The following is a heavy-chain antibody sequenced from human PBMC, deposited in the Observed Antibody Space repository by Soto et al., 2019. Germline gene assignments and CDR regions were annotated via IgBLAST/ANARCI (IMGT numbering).Heavy chain of an antibody. Sequence: VQLVESGGGVVQPGRSLRLSCAASGFTFSSYGMHWVRQAPGKGLEWVAVISYDGSNKYYADSVKGRFTISRDNSKNTLYLQMNSLRAEDTAVYYCAKDLVSSWYSDYYYGMDVWGQGTTVTVSS. CDR1: GFTFSSYG. J-gene: IGHJ6*02. CDR3: AKDLVSSWYSDYYYGMDV. CDR2: ISYDGSNK. D-gene: IGHD6-13*01. V-gene: IGHV3-30*18.